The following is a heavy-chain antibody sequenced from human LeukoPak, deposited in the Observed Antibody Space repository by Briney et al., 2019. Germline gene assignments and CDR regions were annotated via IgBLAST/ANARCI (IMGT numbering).Heavy chain of an antibody. V-gene: IGHV3-30*03. D-gene: IGHD2-2*02. CDR1: GFIFSDHV. J-gene: IGHJ6*02. CDR3: TRDKWGRQQRYRGMDV. Sequence: PGRSLRLSCAASGFIFSDHVIHWVRQAPDKGLEWVAMISYDGKNDYYAESVRGRFTISRDNSRDTLYLEMNSLRPDDTAVYYCTRDKWGRQQRYRGMDVWGQGTTVTVSS. CDR2: ISYDGKND.